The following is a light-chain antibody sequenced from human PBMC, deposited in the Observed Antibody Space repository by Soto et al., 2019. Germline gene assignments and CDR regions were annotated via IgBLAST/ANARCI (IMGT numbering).Light chain of an antibody. Sequence: ETVMTQSPATLSVSPGERATLSCRASQSVSTKVAWYQQKPGQAPSLLIYGASTRATGIPARFSGSGSGTEFTLTISSLQSEDFAAYYCQQYSNWPPVTFGGGTKVDIK. V-gene: IGKV3-15*01. CDR2: GAS. CDR3: QQYSNWPPVT. CDR1: QSVSTK. J-gene: IGKJ4*01.